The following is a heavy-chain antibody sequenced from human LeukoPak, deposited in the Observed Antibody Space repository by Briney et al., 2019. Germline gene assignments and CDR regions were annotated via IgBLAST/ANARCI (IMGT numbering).Heavy chain of an antibody. CDR3: AKSGGYGLIDY. CDR1: GGSFSGYY. CDR2: INHSGST. V-gene: IGHV4-34*01. Sequence: SETLSLTCAVYGGSFSGYYWSWIRQPPGKGLEWIGEINHSGSTNYNPSLKSRVTISVDTSKNQFSLKLNSVTATDTAMYYCAKSGGYGLIDYWGQGTLVTVSS. J-gene: IGHJ4*02. D-gene: IGHD1-26*01.